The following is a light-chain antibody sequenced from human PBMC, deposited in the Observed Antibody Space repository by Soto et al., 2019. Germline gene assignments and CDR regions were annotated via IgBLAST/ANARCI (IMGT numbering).Light chain of an antibody. J-gene: IGKJ3*01. CDR3: QHNYSQVLA. Sequence: DIQMTQSPSSLSASVGDRVTITCRASQNINRYLTWYQQKPGKAPKLLIFTASSLQRGVPSRFSGSGSGTDFTLTISSLQPDDFGTYYCQHNYSQVLAFGPGTKVDF. V-gene: IGKV1-39*01. CDR1: QNINRY. CDR2: TAS.